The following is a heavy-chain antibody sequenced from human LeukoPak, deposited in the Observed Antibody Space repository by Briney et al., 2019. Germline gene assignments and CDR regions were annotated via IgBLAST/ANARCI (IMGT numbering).Heavy chain of an antibody. CDR2: IWYDGSNK. CDR1: GFTFSSYG. Sequence: GGSLRLSCAASGFTFSSYGMHWVRQAPGKGLEWVAVIWYDGSNKYYADSVKGRFTISRDNSKNTLYLQMNSLRAEDTAVYYCAKEAVEWLTSSGMDYWGQGTLVTVSS. J-gene: IGHJ4*02. CDR3: AKEAVEWLTSSGMDY. D-gene: IGHD3-3*01. V-gene: IGHV3-33*06.